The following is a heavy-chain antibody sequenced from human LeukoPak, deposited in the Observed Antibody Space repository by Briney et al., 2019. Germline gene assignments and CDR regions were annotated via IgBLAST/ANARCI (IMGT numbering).Heavy chain of an antibody. J-gene: IGHJ4*02. CDR2: IYPGDSDN. V-gene: IGHV5-51*01. CDR1: GHSFTNYW. Sequence: EALQISCKGSGHSFTNYWIGWVRQMPGKGLEWMGIIYPGDSDNRYSPSFQGQVTISADKSISTAYLQWSSLKASDTAMYYCARQTGSKGYPNEYWGQGTLVTVSP. CDR3: ARQTGSKGYPNEY. D-gene: IGHD2/OR15-2a*01.